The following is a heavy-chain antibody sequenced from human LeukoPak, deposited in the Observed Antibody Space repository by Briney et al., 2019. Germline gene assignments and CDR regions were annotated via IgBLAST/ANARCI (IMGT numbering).Heavy chain of an antibody. J-gene: IGHJ5*02. CDR2: FSSSGNTQ. CDR1: GFTLSKYE. CDR3: AREAPFYDSSGYYYPDWLDL. V-gene: IGHV3-48*03. D-gene: IGHD3-22*01. Sequence: PGGSLRLSCAASGFTLSKYEVNWVRQAPGKGLEWVSYFSSSGNTQYYSGAVEGRFSVSRDNVKNSLYLQMNSLRVEDTGIYYCAREAPFYDSSGYYYPDWLDLWGQGTLVTVSS.